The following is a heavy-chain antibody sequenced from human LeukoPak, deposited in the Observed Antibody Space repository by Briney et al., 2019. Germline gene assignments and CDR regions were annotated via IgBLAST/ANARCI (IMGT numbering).Heavy chain of an antibody. D-gene: IGHD5-18*01. Sequence: ASVKVSCKAPGYTFTSYGISWVRQAPGQGLEWMGWISAYNGNTNYAQKPQGRVTMTTDTSTSTAYMELRSLRSDDTAVYYCASGYSYAPQFDYWGQGTLVTVSS. V-gene: IGHV1-18*01. CDR3: ASGYSYAPQFDY. CDR2: ISAYNGNT. J-gene: IGHJ4*02. CDR1: GYTFTSYG.